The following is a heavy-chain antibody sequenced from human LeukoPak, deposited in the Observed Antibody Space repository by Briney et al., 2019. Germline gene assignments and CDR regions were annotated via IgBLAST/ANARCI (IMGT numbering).Heavy chain of an antibody. CDR1: GFTLSSYW. D-gene: IGHD5-18*01. Sequence: PGGYLRLSCAVSGFTLSSYWMHWVRQAPGKGLVWVSHINSDGSSTSYADSVKGRFTISRDNAKNTLYLQMNSLRAEDTAVYYCARGGGYSYGPLDYWGQGTLVTVSS. CDR3: ARGGGYSYGPLDY. J-gene: IGHJ4*02. CDR2: INSDGSST. V-gene: IGHV3-74*01.